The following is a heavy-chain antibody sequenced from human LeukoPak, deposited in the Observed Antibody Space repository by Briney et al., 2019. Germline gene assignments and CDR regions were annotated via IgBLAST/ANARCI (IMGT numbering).Heavy chain of an antibody. CDR3: ARLRARPYTRDYWYGLDV. D-gene: IGHD6-6*01. J-gene: IGHJ6*02. CDR2: ICAGSIYI. V-gene: IGHV3-21*06. CDR1: GFPFSIYT. Sequence: GGSLRLSCPASGFPFSIYTMDWVRHAPGKGLEWGSSICAGSIYIYYRDSVKRRFTISRDNAKTTLYLQMNSLRAGDTAAYYCARLRARPYTRDYWYGLDVWGQGTTVTVSS.